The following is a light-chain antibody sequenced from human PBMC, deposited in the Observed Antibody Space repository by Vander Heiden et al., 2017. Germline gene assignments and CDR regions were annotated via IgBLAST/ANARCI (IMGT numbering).Light chain of an antibody. CDR2: KVS. J-gene: IGKJ1*01. CDR1: PPISRL. Sequence: IQMTQCPSTLPASVGHRVTITGRASPPISRLLAWYQQKPGKAPSLLMYKVSTRETGVSARFSGGESGAEFTLTISRLQPDDVATYYCQQYSSYPWTFGQGTKVEIK. CDR3: QQYSSYPWT. V-gene: IGKV1-5*03.